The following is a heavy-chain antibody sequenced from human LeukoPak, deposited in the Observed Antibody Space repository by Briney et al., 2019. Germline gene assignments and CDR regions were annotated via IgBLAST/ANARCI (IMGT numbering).Heavy chain of an antibody. CDR3: AVYCGGDCYSGVNNWFDP. CDR2: IYYSGST. J-gene: IGHJ5*02. V-gene: IGHV4-59*12. CDR1: GGSISSYF. D-gene: IGHD2-21*02. Sequence: SETLSLTCTVSGGSISSYFWSWIRQPPGKGLEWIGYIYYSGSTNYNPSLKSRVTISVDKSKNQFSLKLSSVTAADTAVYYCAVYCGGDCYSGVNNWFDPWGQETLVTVSS.